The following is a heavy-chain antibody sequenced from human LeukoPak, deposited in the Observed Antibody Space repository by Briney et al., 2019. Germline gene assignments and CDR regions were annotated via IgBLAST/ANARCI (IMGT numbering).Heavy chain of an antibody. CDR3: ATGRYCSGGDCYSPILY. V-gene: IGHV1-2*02. Sequence: ASVKVSCKTSGYTFCEYYMHWVRQAPGQGLEWMGWINPHSGATIYSQKFQGRVTMTRDTSISTAYMELSRLRSDDTAIYYCATGRYCSGGDCYSPILYWGQGSLVTVSS. CDR2: INPHSGAT. CDR1: GYTFCEYY. D-gene: IGHD2-15*01. J-gene: IGHJ4*02.